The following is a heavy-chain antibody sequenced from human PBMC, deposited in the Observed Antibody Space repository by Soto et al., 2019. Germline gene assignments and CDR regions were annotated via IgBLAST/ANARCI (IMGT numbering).Heavy chain of an antibody. CDR3: AAGEASSRNLAPYYLDF. D-gene: IGHD6-13*01. CDR2: IHYSGTA. Sequence: SETLSLTCTVSGGSMRNYFWTWFRQPPGKGLEWIGYIHYSGTASFFPSYNPSLRSRVTISEDTSKNQFSLKLLSVTTADTAVYFCAAGEASSRNLAPYYLDFWGQGTLVT. J-gene: IGHJ4*02. CDR1: GGSMRNYF. V-gene: IGHV4-59*01.